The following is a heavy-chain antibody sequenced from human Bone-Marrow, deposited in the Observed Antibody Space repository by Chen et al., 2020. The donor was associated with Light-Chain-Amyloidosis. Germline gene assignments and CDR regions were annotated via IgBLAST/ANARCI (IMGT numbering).Heavy chain of an antibody. J-gene: IGHJ6*02. CDR3: ARQVGYSSASPLNYYYLYGMDV. V-gene: IGHV3-73*02. Sequence: QLVESGGGLVQPGGPLKLSCAASGFPFRDHSMHWVRQASGKGLAWVGRIRSKAINYATVYAASVKCRFTLSRDDSKNTAYLQMNSLKTEDTAVYYCARQVGYSSASPLNYYYLYGMDVWGQGTTVTVSS. CDR1: GFPFRDHS. CDR2: IRSKAINYAT. D-gene: IGHD6-6*01.